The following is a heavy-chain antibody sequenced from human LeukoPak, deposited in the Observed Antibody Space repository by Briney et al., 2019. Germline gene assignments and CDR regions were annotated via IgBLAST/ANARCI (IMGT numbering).Heavy chain of an antibody. J-gene: IGHJ3*02. CDR2: ISSSSSYI. CDR3: ARDTGYDSSGYYLGAFDI. Sequence: GGSLRLSCAAFGFTFSSYSMNWVRQAPGKGLEWVSSISSSSSYIYYADSVKGRFTISRDNAKNSLYLQMNSLRAEDTAVYYCARDTGYDSSGYYLGAFDIWGQGTMVTVSS. D-gene: IGHD3-22*01. CDR1: GFTFSSYS. V-gene: IGHV3-21*01.